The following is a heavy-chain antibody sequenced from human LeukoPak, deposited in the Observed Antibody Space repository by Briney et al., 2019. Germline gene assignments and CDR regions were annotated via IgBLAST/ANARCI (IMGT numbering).Heavy chain of an antibody. V-gene: IGHV3-23*01. CDR1: GFTFSTYG. CDR3: AKLPYGGSPPSY. J-gene: IGHJ4*02. CDR2: ITASGGNT. D-gene: IGHD4-23*01. Sequence: GGSLRLSCAASGFTFSTYGLTWVRQAPGKGLEWVSAITASGGNTWYADSVKGRFTISRDNSRNTLYLQMNSLRAGDTAVYYCAKLPYGGSPPSYWGQGTLVTVSS.